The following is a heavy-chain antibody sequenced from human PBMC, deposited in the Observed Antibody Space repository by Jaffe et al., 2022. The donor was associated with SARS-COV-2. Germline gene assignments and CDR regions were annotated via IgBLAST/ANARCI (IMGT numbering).Heavy chain of an antibody. CDR3: ARENYDNDAFDI. CDR1: GFTFSSYE. CDR2: ISSSGSTI. D-gene: IGHD3-9*01. Sequence: EVQLVESGGGLVQPGGSLRLSCAASGFTFSSYEMNWVRQAPGKGLEWVSYISSSGSTIYYADSVKGRFTISRDNAKNSLYLQMNSLRAEDTAVYYCARENYDNDAFDIWGQGTMVTVSS. V-gene: IGHV3-48*03. J-gene: IGHJ3*02.